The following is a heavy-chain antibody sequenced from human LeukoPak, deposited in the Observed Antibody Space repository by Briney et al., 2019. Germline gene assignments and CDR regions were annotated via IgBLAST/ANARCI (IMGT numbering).Heavy chain of an antibody. J-gene: IGHJ5*02. CDR2: INHSGST. CDR1: GGSFSGYY. Sequence: SETLSLTCAVYGGSFSGYYWSWIRQPPGKGLEWIGEINHSGSTNYNPSLKSRVTISVDTSKNRFSLKLSSVTAADTAVYYCARRRLLAKGNWFDPWGQGTLVTVSS. CDR3: ARRRLLAKGNWFDP. V-gene: IGHV4-34*01.